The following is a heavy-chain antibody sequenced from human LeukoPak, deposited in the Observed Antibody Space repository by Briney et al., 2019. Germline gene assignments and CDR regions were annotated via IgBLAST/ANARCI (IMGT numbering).Heavy chain of an antibody. Sequence: GGSLRLSCAASGFTFSSYAMSWVRQAPGKGLEWVSGVSGSGVIRYYADSVKGRFTISRDTSKNTLYLQMNSLRAEDTAVYYCAKDSDELIAAAYNWFDPWGQGTLVIVSS. CDR1: GFTFSSYA. CDR3: AKDSDELIAAAYNWFDP. J-gene: IGHJ5*02. CDR2: VSGSGVIR. D-gene: IGHD6-13*01. V-gene: IGHV3-23*01.